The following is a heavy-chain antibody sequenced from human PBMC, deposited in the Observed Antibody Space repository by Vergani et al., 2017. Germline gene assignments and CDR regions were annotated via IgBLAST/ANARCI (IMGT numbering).Heavy chain of an antibody. CDR3: ARHKEQLVPGNYYYYYYMDV. Sequence: QLQLQESDPGLVKPSETLSLTCTVSGGPIRSTFYYWGWIRQPPGKGLEWIGNIYYSGSTYYNPSLKSRVTISVDTSKNQFSLKLNSVTAADTTVYYCARHKEQLVPGNYYYYYYMDVWGKGTAVTVSS. D-gene: IGHD6-13*01. J-gene: IGHJ6*03. CDR2: IYYSGST. V-gene: IGHV4-39*01. CDR1: GGPIRSTFYY.